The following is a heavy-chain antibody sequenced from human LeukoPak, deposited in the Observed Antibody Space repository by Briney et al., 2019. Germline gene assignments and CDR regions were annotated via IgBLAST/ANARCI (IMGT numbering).Heavy chain of an antibody. D-gene: IGHD2-15*01. J-gene: IGHJ4*02. CDR1: GFTFSSSA. CDR2: ISNNGGYT. V-gene: IGHV3-23*01. Sequence: GGSLRLSCAASGFTFSSSAMSWVRQAPGKGLEWVSAISNNGGYTYYADSVQGRFTISRDNSKSTLCLQMNGLKAEDTAVYYCAKQLGYCSDGSCYLPYWGQGTLVTVSS. CDR3: AKQLGYCSDGSCYLPY.